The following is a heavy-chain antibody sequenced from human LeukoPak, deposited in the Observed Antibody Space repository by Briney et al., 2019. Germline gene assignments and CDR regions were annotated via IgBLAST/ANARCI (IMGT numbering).Heavy chain of an antibody. CDR3: AKDGGDGYNGGDLDY. J-gene: IGHJ4*02. D-gene: IGHD5-24*01. Sequence: GGSLRLSCAASGFTFSSYAMHWVRQAPGKGLEWVAVISYDGSNKYYADSVKGRFTISRDNSKNTLYLQMNSLRAEDTAMYYCAKDGGDGYNGGDLDYWGQGTLVTVSS. CDR1: GFTFSSYA. CDR2: ISYDGSNK. V-gene: IGHV3-30-3*01.